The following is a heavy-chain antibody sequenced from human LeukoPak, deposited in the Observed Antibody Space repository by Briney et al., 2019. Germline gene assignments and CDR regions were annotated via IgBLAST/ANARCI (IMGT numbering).Heavy chain of an antibody. CDR1: GFSVGSNY. V-gene: IGHV3-66*02. Sequence: GGSLRLSCAASGFSVGSNYMSWVRQAPGKGLEWVSVIYSGGTTYYADSVKGRFTISRDNSKNTLYLQMNSLRAEDTALYYCASGITGTNNWFDPWGQGTLATVSS. CDR2: IYSGGTT. CDR3: ASGITGTNNWFDP. J-gene: IGHJ5*02. D-gene: IGHD1-20*01.